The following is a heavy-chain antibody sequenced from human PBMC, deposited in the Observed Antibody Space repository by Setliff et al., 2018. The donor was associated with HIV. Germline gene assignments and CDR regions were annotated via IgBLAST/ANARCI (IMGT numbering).Heavy chain of an antibody. V-gene: IGHV1-69*13. CDR2: IIPLFGRS. D-gene: IGHD2-2*01. CDR1: GGTFSNYA. CDR3: ARASHQYSTDPYHYYMDV. Sequence: SVKVSCKPFGGTFSNYAIGWVRQAPGQGLEWMGGIIPLFGRSNYAQKFQGRVTITADESTSTAYMELSRLRSEDTAVYYCARASHQYSTDPYHYYMDVWGTGTTVTVSS. J-gene: IGHJ6*03.